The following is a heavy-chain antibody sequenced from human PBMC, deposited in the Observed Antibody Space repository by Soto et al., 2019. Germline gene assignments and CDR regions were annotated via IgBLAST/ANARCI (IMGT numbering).Heavy chain of an antibody. D-gene: IGHD1-7*01. Sequence: ASVKVSCKASGYTFTSYGISWVRQAPGQGLEWMGWISAYNGNTNYAQKLQGRVTMTTDTSTSTAYMELRSLRSDDTAVYYCARDFSPLSITGTTSHGYWGQGTLVTVSS. CDR1: GYTFTSYG. J-gene: IGHJ4*02. CDR2: ISAYNGNT. CDR3: ARDFSPLSITGTTSHGY. V-gene: IGHV1-18*01.